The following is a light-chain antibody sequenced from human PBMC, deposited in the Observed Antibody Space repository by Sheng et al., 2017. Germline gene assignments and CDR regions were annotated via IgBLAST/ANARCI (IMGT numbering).Light chain of an antibody. CDR1: SSDVGGYKY. CDR2: DVN. Sequence: QSALTQPASVSGSPGQSITISCTGTSSDVGGYKYVSWYQQHPGKGPKLIIYDVNKRPSGVPDRFSGSKSGNTASLTVSGLQAEDEADYYCSSYAGNNNLVFGGGTKLTVL. V-gene: IGLV2-8*01. CDR3: SSYAGNNNLV. J-gene: IGLJ2*01.